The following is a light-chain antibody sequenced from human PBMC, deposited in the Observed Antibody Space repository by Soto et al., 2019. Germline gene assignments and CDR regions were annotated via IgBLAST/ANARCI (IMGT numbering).Light chain of an antibody. CDR1: QSLLHSNGYYY. CDR2: MTS. CDR3: MQALHSPRT. J-gene: IGKJ1*01. Sequence: DIVMTQSPLSLPVTPGEPASISCRSSQSLLHSNGYYYLDWYVQKPGQSPQLLIYMTSFRSSGVPDRVSGSASGTDFTLKISRVEAEDVGVYYCMQALHSPRTFGQGTKVEIK. V-gene: IGKV2-28*01.